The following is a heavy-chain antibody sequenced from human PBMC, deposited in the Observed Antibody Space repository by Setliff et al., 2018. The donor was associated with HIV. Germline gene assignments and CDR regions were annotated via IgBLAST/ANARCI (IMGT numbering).Heavy chain of an antibody. CDR3: ARDRDGATMVRGVIIRGGFDY. CDR2: ISRSSEYK. D-gene: IGHD3-10*01. J-gene: IGHJ4*02. CDR1: GFTFRTYG. Sequence: RLSCAASGFTFRTYGMNWVCQAPGKGLEWVSSISRSSEYKYSADSVKGRFTISRDNAKNSLYLQMNSLRAEDTAVYYCARDRDGATMVRGVIIRGGFDYLGQGTLVTVSS. V-gene: IGHV3-21*01.